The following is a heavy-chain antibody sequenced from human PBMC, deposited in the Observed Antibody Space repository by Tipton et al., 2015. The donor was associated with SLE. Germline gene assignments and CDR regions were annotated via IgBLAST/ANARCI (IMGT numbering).Heavy chain of an antibody. D-gene: IGHD3-3*01. CDR1: GDSISSYH. CDR2: LHYGGST. V-gene: IGHV4-59*12. J-gene: IGHJ4*02. CDR3: ARCTIFGVVRGSFDS. Sequence: TLSLTCTLSGDSISSYHWSWIRQPPGRGLEWIGYLHYGGSTDYNPSPKSRVTISVDRTKNQVSLKLSSVTAADTALYYCARCTIFGVVRGSFDSWGQGTLVTVS.